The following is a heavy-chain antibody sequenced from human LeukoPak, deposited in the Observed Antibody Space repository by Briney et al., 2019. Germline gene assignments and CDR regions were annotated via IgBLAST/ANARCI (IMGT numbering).Heavy chain of an antibody. CDR3: ARARRSYGYGDAFDI. Sequence: ASVKVSCKASGYTFTGYYMHWVRQAPGQGLEWMGWINPNSGGTNYAQKFQGRVTMTRDTSISTAYMELSRLRSDDTAVYYCARARRSYGYGDAFDIWGQGKMVTVSP. CDR2: INPNSGGT. D-gene: IGHD5-18*01. CDR1: GYTFTGYY. J-gene: IGHJ3*02. V-gene: IGHV1-2*02.